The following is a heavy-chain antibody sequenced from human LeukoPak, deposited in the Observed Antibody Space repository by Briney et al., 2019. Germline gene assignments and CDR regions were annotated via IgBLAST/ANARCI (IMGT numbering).Heavy chain of an antibody. Sequence: GGSLRLSCAASGFTFSDYYMSWIRQAPGKGLEWVSYISSSGSTIYYADSVKGRFTISRDNAKNSLYLQMNSLRAEDTALYYCAKDILSRIHTAPGYWGQGTLVTVSS. J-gene: IGHJ4*02. CDR3: AKDILSRIHTAPGY. D-gene: IGHD5-18*01. CDR1: GFTFSDYY. CDR2: ISSSGSTI. V-gene: IGHV3-11*01.